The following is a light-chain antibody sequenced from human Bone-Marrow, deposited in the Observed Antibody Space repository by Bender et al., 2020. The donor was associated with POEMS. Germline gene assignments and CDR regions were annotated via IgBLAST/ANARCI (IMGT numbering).Light chain of an antibody. CDR1: SLPKKY. Sequence: SYELTQPPSVSVSPGQTARITCSGDSLPKKYAFWYQQKSGQAPVLVIYADSERPSEIPERFSGSGSGTMATLTISGAQVEDEADYYCYSAADNTVGFFGGGTKLTVL. CDR3: YSAADNTVGF. J-gene: IGLJ2*01. CDR2: ADS. V-gene: IGLV3-10*01.